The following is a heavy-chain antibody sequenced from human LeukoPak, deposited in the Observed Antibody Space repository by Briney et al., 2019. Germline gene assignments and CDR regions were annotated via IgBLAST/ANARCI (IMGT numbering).Heavy chain of an antibody. CDR3: ARARYNWNYFGY. CDR2: INAGNGNT. D-gene: IGHD1-20*01. Sequence: ASVKVPCKASGYTFTSYAMHWVRQAPGQRLEWMGWINAGNGNTKYSQKFQGRVTITRDTSASTAYMELSSLRSEDTAVYYCARARYNWNYFGYWGQGTLVTVSS. J-gene: IGHJ4*02. V-gene: IGHV1-3*01. CDR1: GYTFTSYA.